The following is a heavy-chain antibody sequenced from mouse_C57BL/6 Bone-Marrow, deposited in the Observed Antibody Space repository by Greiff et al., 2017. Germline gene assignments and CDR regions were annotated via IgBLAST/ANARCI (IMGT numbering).Heavy chain of an antibody. CDR1: GYAFSSSW. CDR3: ARGEVDY. CDR2: IYPGDGDT. J-gene: IGHJ2*01. V-gene: IGHV1-82*01. Sequence: LMEPGASVKISCKASGYAFSSSWMNWVKQRPGKGLEWIGRIYPGDGDTNYNGKFKGKATLTADKSSSTAYMQLSSLTSEDSAVYFCARGEVDYWGQGTTLTVSS.